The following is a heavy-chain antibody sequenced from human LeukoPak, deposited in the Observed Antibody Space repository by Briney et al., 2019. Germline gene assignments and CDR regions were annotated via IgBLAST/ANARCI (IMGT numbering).Heavy chain of an antibody. V-gene: IGHV1-24*01. J-gene: IGHJ3*02. CDR1: GYTLTELS. Sequence: ASVKVSCKVSGYTLTELSMHWVRQAPGKGLEWMGGFDPEDGETIYAQKFQGRVTMTEDTSTDTAYMELSSLRSEDTAVYYCARDQEWELHGKNAFDIWGQGTMVTVSS. CDR2: FDPEDGET. D-gene: IGHD1-26*01. CDR3: ARDQEWELHGKNAFDI.